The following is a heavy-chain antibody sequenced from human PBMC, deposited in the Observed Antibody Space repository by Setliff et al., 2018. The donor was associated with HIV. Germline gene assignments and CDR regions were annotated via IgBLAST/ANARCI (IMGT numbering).Heavy chain of an antibody. Sequence: PGGSLRLSCAASGFTFTTFWMSWVRQAPGKGLEWVGRIKSKTDGGTTDYAAPVKGRFTISRDDSKNTLYLQMNSLKTEDTAVYYCTTIQKLTTPVDYWGQGTLVTVSS. V-gene: IGHV3-15*01. CDR3: TTIQKLTTPVDY. CDR1: GFTFTTFW. J-gene: IGHJ4*02. CDR2: IKSKTDGGTT. D-gene: IGHD4-17*01.